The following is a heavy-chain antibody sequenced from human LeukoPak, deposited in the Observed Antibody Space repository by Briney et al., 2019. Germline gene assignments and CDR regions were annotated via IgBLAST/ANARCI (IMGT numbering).Heavy chain of an antibody. J-gene: IGHJ4*02. CDR1: GGSFSGYY. D-gene: IGHD2-2*02. V-gene: IGHV4-34*01. CDR3: ARADPKYCSSTSCYTDFDY. Sequence: SETLSLTCAVYGGSFSGYYWSWIRQPPGKGLEWIGEINHSGSTNYNPSLKSRVTISVDTSKNQFSLKLSSVTAADTAVYYCARADPKYCSSTSCYTDFDYWGQGTLVTVSS. CDR2: INHSGST.